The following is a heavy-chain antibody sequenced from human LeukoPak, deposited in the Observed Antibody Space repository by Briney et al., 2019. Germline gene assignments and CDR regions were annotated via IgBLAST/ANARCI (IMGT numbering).Heavy chain of an antibody. CDR1: GGSISSYY. CDR2: IYYSGST. CDR3: ARVYYDFWSGYYSDYYYYMDV. J-gene: IGHJ6*03. Sequence: SETLSLTCTVSGGSISSYYWSWIRQPPGKGLEWIWYIYYSGSTNYNPSLKSRVTISVDTSKNPFSLKLSSVTAADTAVYYCARVYYDFWSGYYSDYYYYMDVWGKGTTVTVSS. D-gene: IGHD3-3*01. V-gene: IGHV4-59*01.